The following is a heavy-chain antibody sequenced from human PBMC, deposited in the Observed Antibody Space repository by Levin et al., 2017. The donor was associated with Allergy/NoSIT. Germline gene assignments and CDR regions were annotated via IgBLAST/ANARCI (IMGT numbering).Heavy chain of an antibody. D-gene: IGHD2-15*01. CDR2: ISSRSSNI. V-gene: IGHV3-21*01. J-gene: IGHJ4*02. CDR1: GFIFSNYS. CDR3: ARDATAVSSDY. Sequence: GGSLRLSCAASGFIFSNYSMNWVRQAPGKGLEWVSSISSRSSNIYYADSVKGRFTISRDNAKNSLYLQMNSLRGEDTAVYYCARDATAVSSDYWGQGTLVTVSS.